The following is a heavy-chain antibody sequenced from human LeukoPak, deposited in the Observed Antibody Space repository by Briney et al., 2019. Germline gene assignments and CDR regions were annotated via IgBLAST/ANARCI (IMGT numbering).Heavy chain of an antibody. D-gene: IGHD2-21*02. CDR2: IKRKTDGETT. Sequence: GGSLRLSCAASGLTLSNAWMSWVRQAPGKGLEWVGRIKRKTDGETTDYAAPVKGRVSISSDDSKNTLFLQMNSLKTEDTAVYYCNTVTLTTAYRMDVWGQGTTVTVSS. J-gene: IGHJ6*02. CDR1: GLTLSNAW. V-gene: IGHV3-15*01. CDR3: NTVTLTTAYRMDV.